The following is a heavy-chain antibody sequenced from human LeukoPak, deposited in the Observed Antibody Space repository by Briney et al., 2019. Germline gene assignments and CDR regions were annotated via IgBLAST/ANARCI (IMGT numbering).Heavy chain of an antibody. CDR2: IKQDGSEK. CDR1: VFTFSSYW. CDR3: ARVQWELRGVGSYFEY. V-gene: IGHV3-7*01. J-gene: IGHJ4*02. Sequence: PGGSLRLSRVVSVFTFSSYWMSWVSEAPGKGRECVANIKQDGSEKYYVDSVNGRFTMSRDNANNALYLQMNSLRAEDTAVYYCARVQWELRGVGSYFEYWGQGALVTVSS. D-gene: IGHD1-26*01.